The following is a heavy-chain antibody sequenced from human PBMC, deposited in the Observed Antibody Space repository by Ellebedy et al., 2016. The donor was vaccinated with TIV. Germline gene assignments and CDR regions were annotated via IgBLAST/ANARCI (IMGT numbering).Heavy chain of an antibody. CDR1: GGSFSGYY. V-gene: IGHV4-34*01. D-gene: IGHD7-27*01. J-gene: IGHJ6*02. CDR2: INHRGST. CDR3: ARGRHSETGELYGRYYYGMDV. Sequence: SETLSLTXAVYGGSFSGYYWSWIRQSPGKGLEWIGEINHRGSTNYNPSLKSRVTISVDTSKNQFSLKLSSVTAADTAVYYCARGRHSETGELYGRYYYGMDVWGQGTTVTVSS.